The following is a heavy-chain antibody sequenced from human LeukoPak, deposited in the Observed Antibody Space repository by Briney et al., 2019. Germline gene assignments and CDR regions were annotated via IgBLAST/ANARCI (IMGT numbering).Heavy chain of an antibody. Sequence: GRSLRLSCAASGFTFSSYGMHWVRQAPGKGLEWVAVIWYDGSNKYYADSEKGRFTISRDNSKNTLYLQMNSLRAEDTAVYYCAKDFAPLVATSPNWFDPWGQGTLVTVSS. D-gene: IGHD5-12*01. V-gene: IGHV3-33*06. CDR3: AKDFAPLVATSPNWFDP. CDR2: IWYDGSNK. J-gene: IGHJ5*02. CDR1: GFTFSSYG.